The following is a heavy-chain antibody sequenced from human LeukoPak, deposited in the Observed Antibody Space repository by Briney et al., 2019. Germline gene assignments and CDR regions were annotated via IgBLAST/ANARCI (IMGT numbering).Heavy chain of an antibody. CDR3: TKDVGPGYDWFDP. D-gene: IGHD1-1*01. J-gene: IGHJ5*02. CDR2: ISGGGENT. Sequence: GRSLRLSCAASGFTFNIYGMSWVRQAPGKGLEWVSTISGGGENTHYADSVKGRFTVSRDNSKNTMYLQMNILRGDDTALYYCTKDVGPGYDWFDPWGQGTQVTVSS. CDR1: GFTFNIYG. V-gene: IGHV3-23*01.